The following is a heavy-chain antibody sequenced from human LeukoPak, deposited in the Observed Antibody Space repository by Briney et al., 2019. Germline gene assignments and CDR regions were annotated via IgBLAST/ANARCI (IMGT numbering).Heavy chain of an antibody. Sequence: PGRSLRLSCAASGFTFSSYSMNWVRQAPGKGLEWVSYISSSSSTIYYADSVKSRFTISRDNAKNSLYLQMNSLRAEDTAVYYCARVKDWGGAYEGPIDYWGQGTLVTVSS. CDR1: GFTFSSYS. J-gene: IGHJ4*02. CDR3: ARVKDWGGAYEGPIDY. D-gene: IGHD3/OR15-3a*01. CDR2: ISSSSSTI. V-gene: IGHV3-48*01.